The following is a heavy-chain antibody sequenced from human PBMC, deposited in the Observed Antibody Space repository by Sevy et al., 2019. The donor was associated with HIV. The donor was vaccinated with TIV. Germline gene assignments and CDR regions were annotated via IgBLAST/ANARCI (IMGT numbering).Heavy chain of an antibody. Sequence: GGSLRLSCAASGFAFYDYSMSWIRQAPGKGLGWVETLSLGCGKINYADSVKGRFTISRENSKNSFYLQMDNLRVEDTALYYCAREGCTRPHDYWGQGTRVTVSS. CDR2: LSLGCGKI. CDR1: GFAFYDYS. CDR3: AREGCTRPHDY. D-gene: IGHD2-8*01. J-gene: IGHJ4*02. V-gene: IGHV3-23*01.